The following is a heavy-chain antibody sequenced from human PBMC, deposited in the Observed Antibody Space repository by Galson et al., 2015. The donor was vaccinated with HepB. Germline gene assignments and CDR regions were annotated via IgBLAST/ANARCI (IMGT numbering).Heavy chain of an antibody. CDR1: GFTFSSYW. CDR2: IKQDGSEK. J-gene: IGHJ3*02. CDR3: AREGWLAQNAFDI. Sequence: SLRLSCAASGFTFSSYWMSWVRQAPGKGLEWVANIKQDGSEKYYVDSVKGRFTISRDNAKNSLYLQMNSLRAEDTAVYYCAREGWLAQNAFDIWGQGTMVTVSS. D-gene: IGHD6-19*01. V-gene: IGHV3-7*05.